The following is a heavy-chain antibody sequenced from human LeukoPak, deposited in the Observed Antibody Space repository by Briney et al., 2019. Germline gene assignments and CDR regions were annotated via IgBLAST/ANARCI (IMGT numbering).Heavy chain of an antibody. Sequence: PSETLSLTCTVSGGSISSSSYYWGCIRQPPGKGLEWIGTIYYTGSTYYNPSLKSRVTISVDTSKNQFSLKLNSVTAADTAVYYWARSMVLIAAAGKGFDYWGQGTLVTVSS. D-gene: IGHD6-13*01. J-gene: IGHJ4*02. CDR1: GGSISSSSYY. CDR3: ARSMVLIAAAGKGFDY. CDR2: IYYTGST. V-gene: IGHV4-39*01.